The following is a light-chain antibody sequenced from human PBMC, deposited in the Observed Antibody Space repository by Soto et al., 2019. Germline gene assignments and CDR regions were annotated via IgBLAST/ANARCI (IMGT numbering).Light chain of an antibody. CDR3: QKYKSAPYT. CDR1: QDLSNF. J-gene: IGKJ2*01. V-gene: IGKV1-27*01. Sequence: IQISQSPSSLSASVGDRVTITCRASQDLSNFLAWYQQKPGRAPGLLVYEASTLQSGVPPRFIGGGSGTHFTLTISSLQPEDAATYSCQKYKSAPYTFGQGTKLEIK. CDR2: EAS.